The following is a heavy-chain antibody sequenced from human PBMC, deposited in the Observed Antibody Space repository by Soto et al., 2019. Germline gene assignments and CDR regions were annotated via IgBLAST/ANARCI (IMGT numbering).Heavy chain of an antibody. CDR1: GGSISSSSYY. J-gene: IGHJ4*02. Sequence: SETLSLTCTVSGGSISSSSYYWGWIRQPPGKGLEWIGSIYYSGSTYYNPSLKSRVTISVDTSKNQFSPKLSSVTAADTAVYYFARHSGVDTAMVLFDYWGQGTLVTVSS. V-gene: IGHV4-39*01. CDR2: IYYSGST. CDR3: ARHSGVDTAMVLFDY. D-gene: IGHD5-18*01.